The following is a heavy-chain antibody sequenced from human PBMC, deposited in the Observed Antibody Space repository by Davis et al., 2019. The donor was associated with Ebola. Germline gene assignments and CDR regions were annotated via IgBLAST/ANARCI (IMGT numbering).Heavy chain of an antibody. CDR2: IGPAGDT. J-gene: IGHJ6*02. CDR3: VREFPVAGSYYYYGMDV. D-gene: IGHD6-19*01. V-gene: IGHV3-13*01. Sequence: GESLKISCVASGFTFSRYDMHWVRQATGKGLEWVAGIGPAGDTNYPVSVKGRFTISREDAKSSLYLQMNSLTAGDSAVYYCVREFPVAGSYYYYGMDVWGQGTMVTVSS. CDR1: GFTFSRYD.